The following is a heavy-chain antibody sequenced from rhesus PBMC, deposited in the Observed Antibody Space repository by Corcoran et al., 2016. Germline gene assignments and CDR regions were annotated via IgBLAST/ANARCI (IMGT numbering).Heavy chain of an antibody. D-gene: IGHD5-24*01. CDR1: GFTCRRYW. Sequence: EVQLGESGGGLGKPGGSLRLSWAASGFTCRRYWMNWVRKTPRKGLEWISAINSGGGSTYYAASVKGPFTISRDNSKNTLSLQMNSLRAEDTAVYYCAQAMGGYTNWGQGVLVTVSS. V-gene: IGHV3S42*01. J-gene: IGHJ4*01. CDR3: AQAMGGYTN. CDR2: INSGGGST.